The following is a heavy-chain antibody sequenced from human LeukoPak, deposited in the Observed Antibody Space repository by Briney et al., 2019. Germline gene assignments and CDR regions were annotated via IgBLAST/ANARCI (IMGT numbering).Heavy chain of an antibody. CDR3: ARRLVGATGRFDY. Sequence: TGGSLRLSCAASGFTFSSYSMNWVRQAPGKGLEWVSSISSSISYIYYADSVKGRFTISRDNAKNSLYLQMNSLRAEDTAVYYCARRLVGATGRFDYWGQGTLVTVSS. V-gene: IGHV3-21*01. D-gene: IGHD1-26*01. CDR1: GFTFSSYS. CDR2: ISSSISYI. J-gene: IGHJ4*02.